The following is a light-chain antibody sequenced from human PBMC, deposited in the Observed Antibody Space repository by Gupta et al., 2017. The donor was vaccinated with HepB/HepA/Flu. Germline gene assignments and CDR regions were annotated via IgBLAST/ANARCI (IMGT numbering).Light chain of an antibody. CDR3: SSYTTSNTYV. CDR2: EVD. V-gene: IGLV2-18*02. Sequence: QSALTQPPSVSGSPGQSVTISCTGTSSDIGSYTRVYWYQQSPGTAPKLIIYEVDNRPSGVPDRFSGSKSGNTASLTISGLQTEDEADYYCSSYTTSNTYVFGSGTKVTVL. J-gene: IGLJ1*01. CDR1: SSDIGSYTR.